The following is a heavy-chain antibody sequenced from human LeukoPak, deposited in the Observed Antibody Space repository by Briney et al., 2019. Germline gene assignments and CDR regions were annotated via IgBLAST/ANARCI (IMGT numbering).Heavy chain of an antibody. CDR2: INQDGGEK. CDR1: GFTFNFYW. D-gene: IGHD6-19*01. Sequence: PGGSLSLSCAASGFTFNFYWMSWVRQAPGRGLEWVANINQDGGEKHYVDSVKGRFTISRDSAKSSVFLQMNSLRAEDTAVYYCVRDAGDASGWYSRFDNWGQGTLVTVSS. CDR3: VRDAGDASGWYSRFDN. V-gene: IGHV3-7*01. J-gene: IGHJ4*02.